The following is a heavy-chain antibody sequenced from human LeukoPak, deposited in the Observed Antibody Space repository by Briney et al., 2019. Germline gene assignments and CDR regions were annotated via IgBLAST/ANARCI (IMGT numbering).Heavy chain of an antibody. CDR1: GYTFTGNY. D-gene: IGHD3-10*01. J-gene: IGHJ4*02. CDR3: ARRKGLLWFGELFY. Sequence: GASVKVSCKASGYTFTGNYMHWVRQAPGQGLECTGWINPNSGGTNYAQKFQGRVTMTRDTSISTAYMELSRLRSDDTAVYYCARRKGLLWFGELFYWGQGTLVTVSS. CDR2: INPNSGGT. V-gene: IGHV1-2*02.